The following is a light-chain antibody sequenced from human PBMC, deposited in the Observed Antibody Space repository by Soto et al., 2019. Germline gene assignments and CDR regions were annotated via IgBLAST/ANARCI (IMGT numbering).Light chain of an antibody. CDR1: QNVGHN. CDR2: AAS. Sequence: EVVLTQSPATLSLSPGESATLSCRASQNVGHNLAWYQQKPGQAPRLLIYAASDMARGIPARLRGSGSDTDFTLTITSVEPEDVAVDYCQQRSRWPRDTFGQGTKLEIK. J-gene: IGKJ2*01. V-gene: IGKV3-11*01. CDR3: QQRSRWPRDT.